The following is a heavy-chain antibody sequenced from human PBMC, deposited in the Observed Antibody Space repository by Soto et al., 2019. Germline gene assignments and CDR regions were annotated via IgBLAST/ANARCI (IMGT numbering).Heavy chain of an antibody. CDR2: IRFDGSNE. J-gene: IGHJ4*02. CDR3: GRGGVGGTFFRGYLDY. V-gene: IGHV3-33*01. CDR1: GGIFHGYG. Sequence: QEQLVESGGGVVQPGTSLRLSCAVPGGIFHGYGMHWVRQAPGKGLEWVAIIRFDGSNEEYADSVKGRFTISRDNFKKTLELQKNTLGAEDPGVYYWGRGGVGGTFFRGYLDYWGRGTVVTVSS. D-gene: IGHD3-16*01.